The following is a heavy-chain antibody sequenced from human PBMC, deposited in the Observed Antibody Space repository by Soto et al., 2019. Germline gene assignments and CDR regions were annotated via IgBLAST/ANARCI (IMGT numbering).Heavy chain of an antibody. CDR3: VRGDNWNDEASDY. CDR2: IWSDGNNK. CDR1: GFMFSNHG. V-gene: IGHV3-33*01. D-gene: IGHD1-1*01. Sequence: QVQLVESGGGVVQPGESLRLSCAASGFMFSNHGMHWVRQAPGKGLEWVAVIWSDGNNKYSADSVKGRFTISRDNSKNTVYLQMNSLRAEDTAVYYCVRGDNWNDEASDYWGQGTLVTVSS. J-gene: IGHJ4*02.